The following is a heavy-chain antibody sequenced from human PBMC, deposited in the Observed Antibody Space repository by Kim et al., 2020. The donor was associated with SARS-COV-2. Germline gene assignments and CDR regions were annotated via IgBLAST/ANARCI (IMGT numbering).Heavy chain of an antibody. D-gene: IGHD6-13*01. CDR2: IWYDGSDT. J-gene: IGHJ4*02. CDR1: GFTFSSYG. Sequence: GGSLRLSCAASGFTFSSYGMHWVRQAPGKGLEWVAVIWYDGSDTYYVDSVKGRFAISRDNSKNTLYLQMNSLRREDTAVYYCARDGDTSNWPFDYWGQGTLVTVSS. CDR3: ARDGDTSNWPFDY. V-gene: IGHV3-33*01.